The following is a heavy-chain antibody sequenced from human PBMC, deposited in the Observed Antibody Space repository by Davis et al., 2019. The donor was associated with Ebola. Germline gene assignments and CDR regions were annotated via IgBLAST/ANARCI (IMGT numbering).Heavy chain of an antibody. CDR2: IYYSGST. Sequence: YWIGWIRQHPGKGLEWIGYIYYSGSTYYNPSLKSRVTISVDTSKNQFSLKLSSVTAADTAVYYCARDGRYYYGSGSYYAYYYYYGMDVWGQGTTVTVSS. D-gene: IGHD3-10*01. CDR1: Y. V-gene: IGHV4-31*02. J-gene: IGHJ6*02. CDR3: ARDGRYYYGSGSYYAYYYYYGMDV.